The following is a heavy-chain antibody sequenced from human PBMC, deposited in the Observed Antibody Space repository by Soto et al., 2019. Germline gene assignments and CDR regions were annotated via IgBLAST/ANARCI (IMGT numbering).Heavy chain of an antibody. CDR2: IKEDGSEK. Sequence: EVQLVESGGGLVQPGGSLRLSCAASGFTLSNYWMSWVRQAPGKGLEWVANIKEDGSEKYYVDSVKGRFTISRDNAKNAVYLQMNSLRAEDTAVYFCAREPRGYSYGYWGKGTLVTVSS. V-gene: IGHV3-7*01. J-gene: IGHJ4*02. D-gene: IGHD5-18*01. CDR1: GFTLSNYW. CDR3: AREPRGYSYGY.